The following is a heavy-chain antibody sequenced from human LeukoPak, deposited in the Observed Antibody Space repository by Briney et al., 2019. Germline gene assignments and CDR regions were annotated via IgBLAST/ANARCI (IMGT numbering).Heavy chain of an antibody. Sequence: SVKVSCKASGGTFSSYAISWVRQAPGQGLEWMGGIIPIFGTANYAQKFQGRVTITTDESTSTAYMELSSLRSEDTAVYYCTRQKARYSYGLFFDYWGQGTLVTVSS. J-gene: IGHJ4*02. D-gene: IGHD5-18*01. V-gene: IGHV1-69*05. CDR1: GGTFSSYA. CDR2: IIPIFGTA. CDR3: TRQKARYSYGLFFDY.